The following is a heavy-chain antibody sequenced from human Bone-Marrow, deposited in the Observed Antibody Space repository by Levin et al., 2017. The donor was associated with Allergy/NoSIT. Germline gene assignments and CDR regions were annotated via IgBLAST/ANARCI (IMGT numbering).Heavy chain of an antibody. D-gene: IGHD3-3*01. CDR3: AKDIITIFGVVMNYYGTDV. J-gene: IGHJ6*02. Sequence: GGSLRLSCAASGFTFSSYGMHWVRQAPGKGLDWVAVISYDGSNKFYGDSVKGRFTISRDNSKNTLYLQMNSLRAEDTAVYYCAKDIITIFGVVMNYYGTDVWGQGTTVTVSS. CDR1: GFTFSSYG. CDR2: ISYDGSNK. V-gene: IGHV3-30*18.